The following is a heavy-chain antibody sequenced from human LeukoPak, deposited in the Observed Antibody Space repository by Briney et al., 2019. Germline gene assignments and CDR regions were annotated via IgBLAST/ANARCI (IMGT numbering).Heavy chain of an antibody. D-gene: IGHD1-7*01. CDR1: GGSSSGYY. CDR3: ARSPTGTTKPRSNWFDP. J-gene: IGHJ5*02. CDR2: INHSGST. Sequence: SETLSLTCAVYGGSSSGYYWSWIRQPPGKGLEWIGEINHSGSTNYNPSLKSRVTISVDTSKNQFSLKLSSVTAADTAVYYCARSPTGTTKPRSNWFDPWGQGTLVTVSS. V-gene: IGHV4-34*01.